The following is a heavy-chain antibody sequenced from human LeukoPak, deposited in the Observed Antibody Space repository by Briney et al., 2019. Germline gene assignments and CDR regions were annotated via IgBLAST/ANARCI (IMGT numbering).Heavy chain of an antibody. CDR2: INPSGGST. V-gene: IGHV1-46*01. CDR3: AREATYYYDSSGYFAY. CDR1: GYTFTGYY. Sequence: ASVKVSCKASGYTFTGYYMHWVRQAPGQGLEWMGIINPSGGSTSYAQKFQGRVTMTGDMSTSTVYMELSSLRSEDTAVYYCAREATYYYDSSGYFAYWGQGTLVTVSS. D-gene: IGHD3-22*01. J-gene: IGHJ4*02.